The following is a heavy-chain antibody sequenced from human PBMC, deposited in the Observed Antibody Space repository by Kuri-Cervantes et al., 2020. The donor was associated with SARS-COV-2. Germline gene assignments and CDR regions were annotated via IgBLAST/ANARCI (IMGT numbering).Heavy chain of an antibody. J-gene: IGHJ4*02. CDR2: IYYSGST. CDR3: ARRRGYSGYGFFDY. D-gene: IGHD5-12*01. CDR1: GGSVSSGSYY. Sequence: SETLSLTCTVSGGSVSSGSYYWSWIRQPPGKGLEWIGYIYYSGSTNYNPSLKSRVTISVDTSKNQFSLKLSSVTAADTAVYYCARRRGYSGYGFFDYWGQGTLVTVSS. V-gene: IGHV4-61*01.